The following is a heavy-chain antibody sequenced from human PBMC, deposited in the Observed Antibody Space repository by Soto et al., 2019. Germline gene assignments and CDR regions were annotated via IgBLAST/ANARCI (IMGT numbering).Heavy chain of an antibody. CDR3: ARGGIAAAAPPDY. CDR1: GGSISSGGYY. CDR2: IYYSGST. D-gene: IGHD6-13*01. V-gene: IGHV4-31*03. J-gene: IGHJ4*02. Sequence: QVQLQESGPGLVKPSPTLSLTCTVSGGSISSGGYYWSWIRQHPGKGLEWIGYIYYSGSTYYNPSLKSRVTISVDTSKNQFSRKLSSVTAADTAVYYCARGGIAAAAPPDYWGQGTLVTVSS.